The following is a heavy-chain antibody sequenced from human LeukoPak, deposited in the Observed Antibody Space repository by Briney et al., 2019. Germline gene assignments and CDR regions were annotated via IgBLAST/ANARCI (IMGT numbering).Heavy chain of an antibody. D-gene: IGHD3-22*01. Sequence: GASVKVSCKASGYTFTGYYIHWVRQAPGQGLEWMGWINPYSGDTAYAQKFQGRVTMTRDRSINTAYMELNRLKFDDTAVYYCARGTMNLDSWGQGTLVTVSS. CDR3: ARGTMNLDS. CDR1: GYTFTGYY. CDR2: INPYSGDT. V-gene: IGHV1-2*02. J-gene: IGHJ4*02.